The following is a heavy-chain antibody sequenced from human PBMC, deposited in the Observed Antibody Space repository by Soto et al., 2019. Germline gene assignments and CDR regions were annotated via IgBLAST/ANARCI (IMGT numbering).Heavy chain of an antibody. CDR3: ARARTSSAVDFDY. D-gene: IGHD6-19*01. J-gene: IGHJ4*02. CDR2: IYYTGNT. CDR1: GGSISSYY. Sequence: PSETLSLTCTVSGGSISSYYWSWIRQPPGKGLEWIGYIYYTGNTNYNPSLKSRVTISVDTSKNQFSLKLTSLTAADTAVNYCARARTSSAVDFDYWGQGTLVTVS. V-gene: IGHV4-59*01.